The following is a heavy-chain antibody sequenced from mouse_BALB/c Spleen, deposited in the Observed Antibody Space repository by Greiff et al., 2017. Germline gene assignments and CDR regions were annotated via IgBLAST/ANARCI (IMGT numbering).Heavy chain of an antibody. CDR1: GFTFSDYY. V-gene: IGHV5-4*02. J-gene: IGHJ4*01. D-gene: IGHD2-10*02. CDR3: ARDSIPYAMDY. Sequence: EVKLVESGGGLVKPGGSLKLSCAASGFTFSDYYMNWVRQTPEKRLEWVATISDGGSYTYYPDSVNGRFTISSDNTKNNLYLQMSSLKSEATAMYYSARDSIPYAMDYWGQGTSVTVSS. CDR2: ISDGGSYT.